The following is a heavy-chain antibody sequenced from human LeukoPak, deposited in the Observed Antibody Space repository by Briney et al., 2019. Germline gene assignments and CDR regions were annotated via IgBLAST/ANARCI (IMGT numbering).Heavy chain of an antibody. D-gene: IGHD6-19*01. J-gene: IGHJ4*02. CDR3: ARGVVGGWYTY. Sequence: SETLSLTCAVYGGSFSGYYWSWIRQPPGKGLEWIGGINHSGSTNYNPSLKSRVTISVDTSKNQFSLKLSSVTAADTAVYYCARGVVGGWYTYWGQGTLVTVSS. CDR1: GGSFSGYY. V-gene: IGHV4-34*01. CDR2: INHSGST.